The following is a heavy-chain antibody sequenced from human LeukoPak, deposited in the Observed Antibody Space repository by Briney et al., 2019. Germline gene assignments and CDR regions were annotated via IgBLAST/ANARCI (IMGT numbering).Heavy chain of an antibody. V-gene: IGHV1-2*02. CDR3: ARGGSTSCYTSCYYYYYMDV. Sequence: ASVKVSCTTSGYTFTDYYMHWVRQAPGQGLEWMGWISPDTGDTHYAQNFQGRVIMTRDTSISAAYMELSSLRSDDTAVYYCARGGSTSCYTSCYYYYYMDVWGKGTTVTVS. D-gene: IGHD2-2*02. CDR1: GYTFTDYY. CDR2: ISPDTGDT. J-gene: IGHJ6*03.